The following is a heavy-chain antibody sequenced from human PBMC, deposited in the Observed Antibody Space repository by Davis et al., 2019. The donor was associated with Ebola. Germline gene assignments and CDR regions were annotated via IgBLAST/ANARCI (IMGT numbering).Heavy chain of an antibody. CDR3: ATFSSGSYSPIDY. CDR2: IYSGGST. V-gene: IGHV3-53*01. Sequence: GESLKISCAASGFTVSSNYMSWVRQAPGKGLEWVSVIYSGGSTYYADSVKGRFTISRANSKNTLYVQMNSLRAEDTAVYYCATFSSGSYSPIDYWGQGTLVTVSS. CDR1: GFTVSSNY. D-gene: IGHD1-26*01. J-gene: IGHJ4*02.